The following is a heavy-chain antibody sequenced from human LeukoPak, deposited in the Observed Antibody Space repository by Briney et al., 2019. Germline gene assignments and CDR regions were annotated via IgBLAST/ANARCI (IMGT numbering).Heavy chain of an antibody. Sequence: SETLSLTCAVSGDSIRSGHWWTWVRHSPGKGLEWIGEIYHSGSTNYNPSLKSRVTISVDTSKNQFSLKLSSVTAADTAVYYCARGGIVVPPGYMDVWGKGTTVTVSS. CDR1: GDSIRSGHW. CDR2: IYHSGST. D-gene: IGHD2-2*01. V-gene: IGHV4-4*02. J-gene: IGHJ6*03. CDR3: ARGGIVVPPGYMDV.